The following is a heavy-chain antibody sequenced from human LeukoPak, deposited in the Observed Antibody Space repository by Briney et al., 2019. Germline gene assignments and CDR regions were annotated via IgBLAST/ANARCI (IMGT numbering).Heavy chain of an antibody. CDR2: ISSSSSYI. J-gene: IGHJ5*02. D-gene: IGHD3-3*01. Sequence: SGGSLRLSCAASGFTFSSYSMNWVRQAPGKGLEWVSSISSSSSYIYYADSVKGRFTISRDNAKNSLYLQMNSLRAEDTAVYYCARDRGDYDFWSGYFPNNWFDPWGQGTLATVSS. CDR1: GFTFSSYS. V-gene: IGHV3-21*01. CDR3: ARDRGDYDFWSGYFPNNWFDP.